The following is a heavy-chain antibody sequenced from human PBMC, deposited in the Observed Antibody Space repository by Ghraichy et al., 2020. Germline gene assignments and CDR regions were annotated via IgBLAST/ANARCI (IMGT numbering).Heavy chain of an antibody. CDR3: AKGEGSYSGSYYADY. CDR2: LRYDGSNK. D-gene: IGHD1-26*01. J-gene: IGHJ4*02. CDR1: GFTFSSYG. Sequence: GGSLRLSCAASGFTFSSYGMHWVRQAPGKGLEWVEFLRYDGSNKYYADSVKVRFTISRDNSKNTRYLQMNSLSAEDTAVYYCAKGEGSYSGSYYADYWGQGTLVTVSS. V-gene: IGHV3-30*02.